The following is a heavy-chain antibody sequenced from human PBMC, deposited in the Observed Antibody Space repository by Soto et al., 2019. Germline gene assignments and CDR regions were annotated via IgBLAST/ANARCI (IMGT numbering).Heavy chain of an antibody. D-gene: IGHD1-26*01. CDR2: ISYDGSNK. J-gene: IGHJ4*02. Sequence: PGGSLRLSCAASGFTFSSYAMHWVRQAPGKGLEWVAVISYDGSNKYYADSVKGRFTISRDNSKNTLYLQMNSLRAEDTAVYYCAKALLEWELPQAFDYWGQGTLVTVSS. CDR3: AKALLEWELPQAFDY. CDR1: GFTFSSYA. V-gene: IGHV3-30-3*01.